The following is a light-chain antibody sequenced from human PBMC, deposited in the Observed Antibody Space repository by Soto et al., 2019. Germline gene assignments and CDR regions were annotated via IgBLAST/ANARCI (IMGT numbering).Light chain of an antibody. CDR1: QSVSNS. CDR3: QQSTGCPPFYT. J-gene: IGKJ3*01. CDR2: DAS. V-gene: IGKV3-11*01. Sequence: EIVLTQSPATLSLSPGERATLSCRATQSVSNSLAWYQQKPGQPPRLLIYDASSRATGIPARFGGSGSGTDFPLPITHLDPEYFVFYYLQQSTGCPPFYTFGPGTKVDIK.